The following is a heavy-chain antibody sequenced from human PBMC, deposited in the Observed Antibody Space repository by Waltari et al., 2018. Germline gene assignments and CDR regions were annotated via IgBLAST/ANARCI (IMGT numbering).Heavy chain of an antibody. CDR2: TIPIFGTA. Sequence: QVQLVQSGAEVKKPGSSVKVSCKASGGTFSSYAISWVRQAPGHVLEWMGGTIPIFGTANNAEKFQGRVTITGDESTSTAYMELSSLRSEETAVYYCARGKYGGNAALNYYYGMDVWGQGTTVTVSS. D-gene: IGHD2-15*01. CDR3: ARGKYGGNAALNYYYGMDV. CDR1: GGTFSSYA. J-gene: IGHJ6*02. V-gene: IGHV1-69*01.